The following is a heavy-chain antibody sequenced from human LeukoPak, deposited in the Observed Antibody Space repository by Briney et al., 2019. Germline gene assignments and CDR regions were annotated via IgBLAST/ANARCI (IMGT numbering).Heavy chain of an antibody. J-gene: IGHJ4*02. Sequence: SETLSLTCTVSGGSISSSSYYWGWIRQPPGKGLEWIGSIYCSGSTYYNPSLKSRVTISVDTSKNQFSLKLSSVTAADTAVYYCARLLLKNYYDSSGYPNWGQGTLVTVSS. V-gene: IGHV4-39*01. D-gene: IGHD3-22*01. CDR1: GGSISSSSYY. CDR2: IYCSGST. CDR3: ARLLLKNYYDSSGYPN.